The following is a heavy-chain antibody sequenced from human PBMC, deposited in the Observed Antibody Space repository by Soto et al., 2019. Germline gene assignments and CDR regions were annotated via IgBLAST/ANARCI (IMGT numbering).Heavy chain of an antibody. Sequence: WETLSLTCTVSGGSISSSSYYWGGSRHPPVTGMEWIGSIYSSVSTYYNPSLKSRVNISVDTSKNQFSMKLSSVTAADTAVYYCARTQGGSYGGVQSTDDFDIWGQGTMVTVSS. CDR1: GGSISSSSYY. J-gene: IGHJ3*02. CDR3: ARTQGGSYGGVQSTDDFDI. D-gene: IGHD1-26*01. CDR2: IYSSVST. V-gene: IGHV4-39*01.